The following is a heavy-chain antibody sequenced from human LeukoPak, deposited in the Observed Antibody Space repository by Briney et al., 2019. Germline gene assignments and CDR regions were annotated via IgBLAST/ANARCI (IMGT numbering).Heavy chain of an antibody. J-gene: IGHJ5*02. Sequence: SVKVSCKASGGTFSSYAISWVRQAPGQGLAWMVGIIPIFGTANYAQKFQGRVPITADESTSTAYMELSSLRSEDTAVYYCARAGWFGELAWFDPWGQGTLVTVSS. CDR3: ARAGWFGELAWFDP. D-gene: IGHD3-10*01. CDR2: IIPIFGTA. CDR1: GGTFSSYA. V-gene: IGHV1-69*13.